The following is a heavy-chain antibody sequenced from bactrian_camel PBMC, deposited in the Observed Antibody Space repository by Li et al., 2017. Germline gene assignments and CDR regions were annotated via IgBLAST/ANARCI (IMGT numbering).Heavy chain of an antibody. CDR1: GFSISFHT. CDR2: INPDSGGI. D-gene: IGHD6*01. Sequence: VESGGGLVQPGGSLTLSCVASGFSISFHTMSWVRQAPGKELEWVSSINPDSGGILYTSSVKGRFTISRDNAKNTLYLQMNSLKTEDMGVYYCTAGGTRYSFWGQGTQVTVS. CDR3: TAGGTRYSF. V-gene: IGHV3S30*01. J-gene: IGHJ4*01.